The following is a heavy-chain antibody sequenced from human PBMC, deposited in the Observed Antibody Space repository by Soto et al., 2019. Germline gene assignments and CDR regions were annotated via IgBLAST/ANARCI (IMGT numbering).Heavy chain of an antibody. V-gene: IGHV3-48*03. CDR3: ARGASSTSWPRYYYYYGMDV. J-gene: IGHJ6*02. D-gene: IGHD2-2*01. CDR1: GFTFSSYE. CDR2: ISSSGSTI. Sequence: EVQLVESGGGLVQPGGSLRLSCAASGFTFSSYEMNWVRQAPGKGLEWVSYISSSGSTIYYADSVKGRFTISRDNAKNSLYLQMNSLRAEDTAVYYCARGASSTSWPRYYYYYGMDVWGQGTTVTVSS.